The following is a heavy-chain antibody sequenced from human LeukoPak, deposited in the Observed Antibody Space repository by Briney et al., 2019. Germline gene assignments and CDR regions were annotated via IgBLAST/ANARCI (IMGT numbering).Heavy chain of an antibody. CDR2: ISGSGGST. J-gene: IGHJ6*02. CDR3: AKDGVGAIYYYYGMDV. V-gene: IGHV3-23*01. Sequence: GGSLRLSCAASGFTFSSYAMSWVRQAPGKGLEWVSAISGSGGSTYYADSVKGRFTISRDNSKNTLYLQMNSLRAKDTAVYYCAKDGVGAIYYYYGMDVWGQGTTVTVSS. D-gene: IGHD1-26*01. CDR1: GFTFSSYA.